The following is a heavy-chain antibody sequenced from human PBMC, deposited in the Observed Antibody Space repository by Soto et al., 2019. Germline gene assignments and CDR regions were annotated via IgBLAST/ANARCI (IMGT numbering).Heavy chain of an antibody. J-gene: IGHJ4*02. V-gene: IGHV3-23*01. Sequence: GGSLRLSCAASGFTFSSYAMSWVRQAPGKGLEWVSAISGSGGSTYYADSVKGRFTISRDNSKNTLYLQMNSLRAEDTAVYYCAKDLIVLMVYATQDWGQGTLVTVS. D-gene: IGHD2-8*01. CDR2: ISGSGGST. CDR1: GFTFSSYA. CDR3: AKDLIVLMVYATQD.